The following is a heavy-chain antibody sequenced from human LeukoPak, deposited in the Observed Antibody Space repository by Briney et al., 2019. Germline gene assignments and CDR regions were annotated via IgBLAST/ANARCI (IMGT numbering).Heavy chain of an antibody. CDR2: IYSGGST. Sequence: QPGGSLRLSCAASGFTVSSNYMSWVRQAPGKGLEWVSVIYSGGSTYYADSVKGRFTISRDNSKNTLYLQMNSLRAEDTAVYYCARRKVVSAYYYGMDVWGQGTTVTVSS. CDR3: ARRKVVSAYYYGMDV. D-gene: IGHD2-2*01. J-gene: IGHJ6*02. CDR1: GFTVSSNY. V-gene: IGHV3-53*01.